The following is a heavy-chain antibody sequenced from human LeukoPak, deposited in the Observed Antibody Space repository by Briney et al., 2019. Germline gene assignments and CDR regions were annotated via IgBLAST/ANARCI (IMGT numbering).Heavy chain of an antibody. V-gene: IGHV1-69*06. CDR3: ARDGADYYYYYYMDV. J-gene: IGHJ6*03. Sequence: SVKVSCKASGGTFSSYAISWVRQAPGQGLEWMGGIIPIFGTANYAQKFQGRVTITADKSTSTAYMELSSLRSEDTAVYYCARDGADYYYYYYMDVWGKGTTVTVSS. D-gene: IGHD1-26*01. CDR2: IIPIFGTA. CDR1: GGTFSSYA.